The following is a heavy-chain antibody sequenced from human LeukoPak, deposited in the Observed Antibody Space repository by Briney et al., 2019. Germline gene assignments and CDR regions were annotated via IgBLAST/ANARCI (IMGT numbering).Heavy chain of an antibody. CDR3: ARDGVLDYHILTGYQYYYYGMDV. D-gene: IGHD3-9*01. CDR1: GFTFSSYA. CDR2: ISYDGSNK. Sequence: GGSLRLSCAASGFTFSSYAMHWVRQAPGKGLEWVAVISYDGSNKYYADSVKGRFTISRDNSKNTLYLQMNSLRAEDTSVYYCARDGVLDYHILTGYQYYYYGMDVWGQGTTVTVSS. J-gene: IGHJ6*02. V-gene: IGHV3-30-3*01.